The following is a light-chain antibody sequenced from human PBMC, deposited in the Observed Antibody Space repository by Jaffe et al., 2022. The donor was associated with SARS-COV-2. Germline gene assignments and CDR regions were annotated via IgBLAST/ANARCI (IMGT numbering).Light chain of an antibody. Sequence: DIQMTQSPSSLSAFVGDSVTITCRASQSIATYLNWYQQKPGKAPNLLIYATSTLQSGVPSRFRGSGSETDFTLTISTLQPEDFATYYCQQTYTTPYTFGQGTRLEIK. CDR3: QQTYTTPYT. V-gene: IGKV1-39*01. CDR1: QSIATY. CDR2: ATS. J-gene: IGKJ2*01.